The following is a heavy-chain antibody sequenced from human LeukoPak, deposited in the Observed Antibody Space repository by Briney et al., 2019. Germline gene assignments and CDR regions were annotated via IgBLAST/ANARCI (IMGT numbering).Heavy chain of an antibody. CDR3: ARDLEGGSYAFDI. J-gene: IGHJ3*02. Sequence: ASVKVSCKASGYTFASYAMHWVRQAPGQRLEWMGWINAGNGNTKYSQKFQGRVTITRDTSASTAYMELSSLRSEDTAVYYCARDLEGGSYAFDIWGQGTMVTVSS. CDR2: INAGNGNT. CDR1: GYTFASYA. V-gene: IGHV1-3*01. D-gene: IGHD1-26*01.